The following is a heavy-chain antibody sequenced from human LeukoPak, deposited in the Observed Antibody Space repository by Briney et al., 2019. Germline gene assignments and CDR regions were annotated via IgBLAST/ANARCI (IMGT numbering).Heavy chain of an antibody. J-gene: IGHJ6*03. Sequence: PSQTLSLTCTVWGGSISSYYWSWIRQPAGKGLEWIGRIYTSGSTNYNPSLKSRVTISVDTAKNKLSLKLSSVTAADTAVYYCARVYSSGWAQGDYYYMDVWGKGTTVTISS. V-gene: IGHV4-4*07. CDR3: ARVYSSGWAQGDYYYMDV. CDR1: GGSISSYY. CDR2: IYTSGST. D-gene: IGHD6-19*01.